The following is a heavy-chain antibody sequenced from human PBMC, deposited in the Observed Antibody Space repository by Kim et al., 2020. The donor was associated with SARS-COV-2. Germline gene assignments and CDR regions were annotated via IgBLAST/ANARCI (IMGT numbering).Heavy chain of an antibody. D-gene: IGHD6-13*01. J-gene: IGHJ4*02. Sequence: GGSLRLSCAASGFTFSSYSMNWVRQAPGKGLEWVSYISSSSSTIYYADSVKGRFTISRDNAKNSLYLQMNSLRDEDTAVYYCARDERIIAAAGLYFDYWGQGTLVTVSS. CDR1: GFTFSSYS. CDR3: ARDERIIAAAGLYFDY. CDR2: ISSSSSTI. V-gene: IGHV3-48*02.